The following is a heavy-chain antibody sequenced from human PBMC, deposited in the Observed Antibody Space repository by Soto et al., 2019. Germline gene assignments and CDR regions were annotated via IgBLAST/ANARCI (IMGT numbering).Heavy chain of an antibody. CDR1: RFTFSSYA. J-gene: IGHJ6*02. V-gene: IGHV3-23*01. CDR2: VSGSGGST. Sequence: EVQLLESGGGLVQPGGSLRLSCAASRFTFSSYAMSWVRQAPGKGLEWVSSVSGSGGSTYYADSVKGRFTISRDNSKNTLYLQMNSLRAEDTAVYYCAKSIPLSVAGIFNAMDVWGQGTTVTVSS. D-gene: IGHD6-19*01. CDR3: AKSIPLSVAGIFNAMDV.